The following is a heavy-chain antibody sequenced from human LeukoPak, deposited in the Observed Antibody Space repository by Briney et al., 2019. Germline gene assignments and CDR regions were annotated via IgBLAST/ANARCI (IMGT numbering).Heavy chain of an antibody. Sequence: GASVKVSCKASGGTFSSYAISWVRQAPGQGLEWMGGIIPNSGGTNYAQKFQGRVTMTRDTSISTAYMELSRLRSDDTAVYYCATYMTTVSNFDYWGQGTLVTVSS. V-gene: IGHV1-2*02. CDR2: IIPNSGGT. J-gene: IGHJ4*02. D-gene: IGHD4-11*01. CDR1: GGTFSSYA. CDR3: ATYMTTVSNFDY.